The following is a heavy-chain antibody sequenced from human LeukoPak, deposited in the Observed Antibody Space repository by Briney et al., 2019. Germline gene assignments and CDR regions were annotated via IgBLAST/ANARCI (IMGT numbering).Heavy chain of an antibody. CDR3: AKDYRRTTADDMGYYGMDV. D-gene: IGHD1-1*01. V-gene: IGHV3-9*01. Sequence: GGSLRLSCAASGFTFDDYAMHWVRQVPGRGLEWVAGGNWSGDSVGYADSVKGRFTISRDKAKTSLYLQMNSLKTEDTALYFCAKDYRRTTADDMGYYGMDVWGQGTTVTVSS. J-gene: IGHJ6*02. CDR2: GNWSGDSV. CDR1: GFTFDDYA.